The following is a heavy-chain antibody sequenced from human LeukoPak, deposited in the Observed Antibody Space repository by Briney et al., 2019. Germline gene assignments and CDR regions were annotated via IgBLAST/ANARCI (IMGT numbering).Heavy chain of an antibody. V-gene: IGHV3-7*01. D-gene: IGHD1-14*01. CDR2: IKQDGTDK. Sequence: GGSRRLSCEASGSTFITYWRSGAGRPPGKGLDWVANIKQDGTDKYYVDSVKGRFTISRDNAKNTAYLQMNSLRAEDTAVYYCAGGPAYWGQGNLVTVSS. CDR3: AGGPAY. J-gene: IGHJ4*02. CDR1: GSTFITYW.